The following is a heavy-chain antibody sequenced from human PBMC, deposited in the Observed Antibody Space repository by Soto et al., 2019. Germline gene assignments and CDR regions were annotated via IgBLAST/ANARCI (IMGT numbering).Heavy chain of an antibody. J-gene: IGHJ6*02. CDR2: IYPGDSET. CDR3: ARHENLQWYYYGMDV. V-gene: IGHV5-51*01. CDR1: GYRFTTYY. D-gene: IGHD1-7*01. Sequence: PGESLKISCQGSGYRFTTYYIGWVRQMPGKGLEWMGIIYPGDSETIYSPSFQGQVTISADKSINTAYLQWSSLKASDTAIYYCARHENLQWYYYGMDVWGQGTTVTVSS.